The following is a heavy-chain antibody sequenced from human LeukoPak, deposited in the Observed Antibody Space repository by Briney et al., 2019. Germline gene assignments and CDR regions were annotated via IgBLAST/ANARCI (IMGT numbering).Heavy chain of an antibody. Sequence: SVKVSCKASGGTFSSYAISWVRQAPGQGLEWMGGIIPIFGTANYAQKFQGRVTITADESTSTAYIELSSLRSEDTAVYYCARVAVAVAGSLDYWGQGTLVTVSS. CDR2: IIPIFGTA. D-gene: IGHD6-19*01. V-gene: IGHV1-69*13. CDR3: ARVAVAVAGSLDY. CDR1: GGTFSSYA. J-gene: IGHJ4*02.